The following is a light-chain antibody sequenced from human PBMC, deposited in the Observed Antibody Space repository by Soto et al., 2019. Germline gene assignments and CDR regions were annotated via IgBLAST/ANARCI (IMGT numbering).Light chain of an antibody. CDR3: QQYRDWAPIT. CDR1: QSVGTN. Sequence: EIVMTQSPAALSLSPGESATLSCRASQSVGTNLAWYQQKPGQAPRPLIYSASARATDVPARFSGSGSGTEFTLTISSLQSEDFAVYYCQQYRDWAPITFGGGTKVEIK. CDR2: SAS. J-gene: IGKJ4*01. V-gene: IGKV3-15*01.